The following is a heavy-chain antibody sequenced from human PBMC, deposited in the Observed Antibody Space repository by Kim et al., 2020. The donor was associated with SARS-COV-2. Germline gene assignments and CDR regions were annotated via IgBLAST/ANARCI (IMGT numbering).Heavy chain of an antibody. D-gene: IGHD4-17*01. J-gene: IGHJ6*02. CDR3: ARPDYGDHYYYYGMDV. Sequence: QKFQGRCTITADESTSTAYMELSSLRSEDTAVYYCARPDYGDHYYYYGMDVWGQGTTVTVSS. V-gene: IGHV1-69*01.